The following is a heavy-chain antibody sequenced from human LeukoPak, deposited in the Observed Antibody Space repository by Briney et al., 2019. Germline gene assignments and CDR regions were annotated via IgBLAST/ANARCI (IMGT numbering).Heavy chain of an antibody. Sequence: PGGPLSLSCAASGFTFNSYKMNGVRQAPGRGVEWGLYISSSCSTIYYADSVRGRFTNPRDNAKNSLYLQMNRLRAEDTAVYYCARPIIYYYYGMVVWGKGATVAVSS. CDR2: ISSSCSTI. V-gene: IGHV3-48*03. J-gene: IGHJ6*04. CDR3: ARPIIYYYYGMVV. CDR1: GFTFNSYK.